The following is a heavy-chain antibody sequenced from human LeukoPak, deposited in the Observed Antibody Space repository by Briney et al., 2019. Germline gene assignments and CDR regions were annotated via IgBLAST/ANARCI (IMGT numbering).Heavy chain of an antibody. V-gene: IGHV1-69*04. CDR1: GGIFSSYA. CDR2: IIPILGIA. CDR3: ETTQVYYYGMDV. Sequence: SVKVSCKASGGIFSSYAISWVGQAPGQGLEWMGRIIPILGIANYAQKFEGRVTITADKSTSTAYMELSSLRSEDTAVYYCETTQVYYYGMDVWGQGTTVTVSS. J-gene: IGHJ6*02.